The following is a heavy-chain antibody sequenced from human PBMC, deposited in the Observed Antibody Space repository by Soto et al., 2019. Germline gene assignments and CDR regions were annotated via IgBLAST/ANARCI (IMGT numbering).Heavy chain of an antibody. V-gene: IGHV3-73*01. CDR3: TRPKDTKMKEYNWFDP. J-gene: IGHJ5*02. Sequence: LSRTAAGGNFVGPGRRWVRQTNGKGLEWVGRIRSKANSYATAYAASVKGRFTISRDDSKNTAYLQMNSLKTEDTAVYYCTRPKDTKMKEYNWFDPWGQGTLVTVSS. CDR1: GGNFVGPG. CDR2: IRSKANSYAT.